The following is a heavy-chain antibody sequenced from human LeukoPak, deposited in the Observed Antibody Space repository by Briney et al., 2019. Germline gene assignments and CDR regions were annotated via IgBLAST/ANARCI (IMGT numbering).Heavy chain of an antibody. J-gene: IGHJ4*02. CDR1: GYTFTGYY. Sequence: ASVKVSCKASGYTFTGYYMHWVRQAPGQGLEWMGWINPNSGGTNYAQKFQGRVTMTRDTSISTAYMELSRLRSDDTAVYYCAGAGTYYYDSSGYYDYWGQGTLVTVSS. D-gene: IGHD3-22*01. V-gene: IGHV1-2*02. CDR3: AGAGTYYYDSSGYYDY. CDR2: INPNSGGT.